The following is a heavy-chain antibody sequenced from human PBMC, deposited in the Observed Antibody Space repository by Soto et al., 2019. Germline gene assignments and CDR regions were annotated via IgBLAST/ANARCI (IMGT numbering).Heavy chain of an antibody. Sequence: GESMRLSCAACGLTFSSYSISWVRQAPWKGLEWVSAISASGGSTYYADSVKGRFTISRDTSKSTMYLQMNRLRAEDTAVYYCAKVLARGYNWFDSWGQRTLVAVSS. CDR1: GLTFSSYS. CDR2: ISASGGST. J-gene: IGHJ5*01. CDR3: AKVLARGYNWFDS. D-gene: IGHD5-12*01. V-gene: IGHV3-23*01.